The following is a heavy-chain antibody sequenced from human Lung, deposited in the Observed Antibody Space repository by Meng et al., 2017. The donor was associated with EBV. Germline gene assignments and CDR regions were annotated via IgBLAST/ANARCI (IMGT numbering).Heavy chain of an antibody. D-gene: IGHD2-15*01. CDR1: GWSFRCYY. CDR3: AVTRYCSGGSCFDY. CDR2: INHSGST. J-gene: IGHJ4*02. Sequence: QVDLSASGPGRVKPSQTLSLTCAVYGWSFRCYYWSWIRQPPGKGLEWIGEINHSGSTNYNPSLKSRVTISVDTSKNQFSLKLSSVTAADTAVYYCAVTRYCSGGSCFDYWGQGTLVTVSS. V-gene: IGHV4-34*09.